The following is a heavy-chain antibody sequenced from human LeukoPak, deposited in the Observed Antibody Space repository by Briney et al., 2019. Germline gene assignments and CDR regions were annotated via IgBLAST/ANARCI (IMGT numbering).Heavy chain of an antibody. CDR2: IYYSGST. Sequence: SETLSLTCTVSGGSISSYYWSWIRQPPGKGLEWIGYIYYSGSTNYNPPLKSRVTISVDTSKNQFSLKLSSVTAADTAVYYCAAVDTAMAFDYWGQGTLVTVSP. V-gene: IGHV4-59*01. CDR3: AAVDTAMAFDY. J-gene: IGHJ4*02. D-gene: IGHD5-18*01. CDR1: GGSISSYY.